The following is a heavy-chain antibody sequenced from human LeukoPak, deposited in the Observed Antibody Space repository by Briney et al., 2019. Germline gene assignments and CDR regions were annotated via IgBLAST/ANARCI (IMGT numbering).Heavy chain of an antibody. CDR3: ARPGLRDLNWFDP. Sequence: NPSETLSLTCAAYGGSFRGYYWGWIRQPPGKGLEWIGEINHSGSTNYNPSLKSRVTISVDTSKNQFSLKLSSVTAADTAVYYCARPGLRDLNWFDPWGQGTLVTVSS. V-gene: IGHV4-34*01. CDR2: INHSGST. J-gene: IGHJ5*02. CDR1: GGSFRGYY. D-gene: IGHD3-10*01.